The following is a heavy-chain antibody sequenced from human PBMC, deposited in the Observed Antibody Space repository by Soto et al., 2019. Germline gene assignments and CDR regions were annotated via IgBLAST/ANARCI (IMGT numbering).Heavy chain of an antibody. J-gene: IGHJ4*02. CDR3: ARDSRPGPSYSSSSGFDY. Sequence: SETLSLTCTVSGGSISSGDYYWSWIRQPPGKGLECIGYIYYSGSTYYNPSLKSRVTISVDTSKNQFSLKLSSVTAADTAVYYCARDSRPGPSYSSSSGFDYWGQGTLVTVSS. CDR2: IYYSGST. V-gene: IGHV4-30-4*01. CDR1: GGSISSGDYY. D-gene: IGHD6-6*01.